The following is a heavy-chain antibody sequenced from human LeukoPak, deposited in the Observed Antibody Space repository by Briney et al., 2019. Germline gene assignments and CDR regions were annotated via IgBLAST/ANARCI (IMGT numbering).Heavy chain of an antibody. D-gene: IGHD3-10*01. Sequence: GGSLRLSCAASGFTFSSYGMHWVRQAPGKGLEWAAVIWYDGSNKYYADSVKGRFTISRDNSKNTLYLQMNSLRAEDTAVYYCARDRGYGSGSYYIDYWGQGTLVAVSS. CDR2: IWYDGSNK. V-gene: IGHV3-33*01. J-gene: IGHJ4*02. CDR1: GFTFSSYG. CDR3: ARDRGYGSGSYYIDY.